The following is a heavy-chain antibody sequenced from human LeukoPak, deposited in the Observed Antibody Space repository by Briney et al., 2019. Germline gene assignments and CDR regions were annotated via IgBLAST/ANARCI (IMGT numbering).Heavy chain of an antibody. CDR3: AGSIVGDAFDY. CDR2: ISGSGGST. CDR1: GFTFSDYA. J-gene: IGHJ4*02. D-gene: IGHD1-26*01. Sequence: GGSLRLSCAASGFTFSDYAMNWVRQAPGKGLEWVSTISGSGGSTYYAGSVKGRFTISRDNSKNTLYLQMNSLRAVDTAVYYCAGSIVGDAFDYWGQGTLVTVSS. V-gene: IGHV3-23*01.